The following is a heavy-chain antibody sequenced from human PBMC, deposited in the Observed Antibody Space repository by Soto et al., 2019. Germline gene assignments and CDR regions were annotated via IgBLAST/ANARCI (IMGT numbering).Heavy chain of an antibody. Sequence: QVQLVQSGAEVKKPGASVKVSCKASGYTFTAYYLHWVRQAPGKGPDWMGWITPNIGDTNYTEMFPGRVTMTRDTSTIPAYMELSRLRSDDTAVYYCARGGQELLRFEELLPDPYYGMDVWGQGTTVTVSS. CDR3: ARGGQELLRFEELLPDPYYGMDV. J-gene: IGHJ6*02. CDR2: ITPNIGDT. V-gene: IGHV1-2*02. CDR1: GYTFTAYY. D-gene: IGHD3-10*01.